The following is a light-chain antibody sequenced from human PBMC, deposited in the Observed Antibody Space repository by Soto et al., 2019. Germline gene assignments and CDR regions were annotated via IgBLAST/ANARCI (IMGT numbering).Light chain of an antibody. CDR3: AAWDDSLNGWV. CDR2: TND. Sequence: QSVLTQSPSTSGTPGQRVTISCSGSRSNIGTNTGNWYQQRPRTASKLLIYTNDKRPSGVPSRFSGSKSGTSAALAISWLQSDDEADYYCAAWDDSLNGWVFGGGTKLTVL. J-gene: IGLJ3*02. CDR1: RSNIGTNT. V-gene: IGLV1-44*01.